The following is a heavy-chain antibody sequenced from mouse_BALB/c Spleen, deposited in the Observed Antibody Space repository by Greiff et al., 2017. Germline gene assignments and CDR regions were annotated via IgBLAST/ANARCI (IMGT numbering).Heavy chain of an antibody. CDR2: IFPGSGNT. D-gene: IGHD2-4*01. Sequence: QVQLQQSGPELVKPGASVKISCKASGYSFTSYYVHWVKQRPGQGLEWIGWIFPGSGNTKYNEKFKGKATLTADTSSSTAYMQISSLTSEDSAVYFCARSYYDYAPFAYWGQGTLVTVSA. V-gene: IGHV1-66*01. J-gene: IGHJ3*01. CDR1: GYSFTSYY. CDR3: ARSYYDYAPFAY.